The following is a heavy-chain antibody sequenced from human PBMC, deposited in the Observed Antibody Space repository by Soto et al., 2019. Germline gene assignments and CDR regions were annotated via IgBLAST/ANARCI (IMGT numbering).Heavy chain of an antibody. D-gene: IGHD6-19*01. CDR2: INPSGGST. J-gene: IGHJ5*02. Sequence: QVQLVQSGAEVKKPGASVKVSCKASGYTFTSYYMHWVRQAPGQGLEWMGIINPSGGSTSYAQKFQGRVTMTRDTSTSIVYMELSSLRSEDTAVYYCARGRLSIAVAGWFDPWGQGTLVTVSS. CDR1: GYTFTSYY. V-gene: IGHV1-46*01. CDR3: ARGRLSIAVAGWFDP.